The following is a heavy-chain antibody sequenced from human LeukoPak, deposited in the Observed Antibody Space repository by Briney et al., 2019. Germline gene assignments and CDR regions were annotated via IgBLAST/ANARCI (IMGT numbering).Heavy chain of an antibody. J-gene: IGHJ5*02. CDR3: ARHGGYCSGGSCHGKGDWFDP. D-gene: IGHD2-15*01. Sequence: SETLSLTCTVSGGSISSSSYYWGWIRQPPGKGLEWIGSIYYSGSTYYNPSLKSRVTISVDTSKNQFSLKLSSVTAADTAVYYCARHGGYCSGGSCHGKGDWFDPWGQGTLVTVSS. CDR1: GGSISSSSYY. V-gene: IGHV4-39*01. CDR2: IYYSGST.